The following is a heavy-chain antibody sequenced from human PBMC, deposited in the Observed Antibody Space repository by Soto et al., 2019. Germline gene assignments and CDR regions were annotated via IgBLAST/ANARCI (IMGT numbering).Heavy chain of an antibody. D-gene: IGHD3-9*01. CDR1: GDSVNSEEDD. V-gene: IGHV4-39*01. J-gene: IGHJ4*02. CDR2: IYYRGNT. Sequence: SETLSLTCSDSGDSVNSEEDDWGWIRQHPGKGLEWIGSIYYRGNTYYNPSLQTRVTISLDKCKSQFSLKLTSVTAADSAVYFCARLEGLATISYYFDFWGQGALVTVSS. CDR3: ARLEGLATISYYFDF.